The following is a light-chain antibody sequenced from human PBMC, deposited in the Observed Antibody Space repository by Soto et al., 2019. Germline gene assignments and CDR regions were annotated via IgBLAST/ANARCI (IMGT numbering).Light chain of an antibody. V-gene: IGLV2-23*01. Sequence: LTQPASVSASPGRSITIPCTGSSSDVGSYDFVSWYQQHPGKAPKLMIYEATKRPSGVSNRFSGSKSGNTASLTISGLQGEDEADYYCCSYAGHSTYVFGTGTKVTVL. CDR1: SSDVGSYDF. CDR3: CSYAGHSTYV. J-gene: IGLJ1*01. CDR2: EAT.